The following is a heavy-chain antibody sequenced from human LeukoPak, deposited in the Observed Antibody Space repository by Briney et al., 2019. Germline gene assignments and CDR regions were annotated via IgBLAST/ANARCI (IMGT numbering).Heavy chain of an antibody. CDR1: GYTFTGYF. D-gene: IGHD4-17*01. V-gene: IGHV1-2*02. Sequence: GASVKVSCKASGYTFTGYFMHWVRQAPGQGLKWMGWINPNSGGTNYAQKFQGRVTMTRDTSISTAYMELSRLRSDDTAVYYCARLMTTVTPGYWGQGTLVTVSS. J-gene: IGHJ4*02. CDR2: INPNSGGT. CDR3: ARLMTTVTPGY.